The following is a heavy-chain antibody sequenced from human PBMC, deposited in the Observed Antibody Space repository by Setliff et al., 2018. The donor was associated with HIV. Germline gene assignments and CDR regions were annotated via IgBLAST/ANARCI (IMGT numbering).Heavy chain of an antibody. Sequence: PGESLKISCQGSGYTFSTYWIAWVRQTPGKGMDWVGLIYPDKSDTKYRPSLQGQVTISADKSIATAYLQWNNLKASDTALYYCARLRHNRPWRVVNSPLDSWGQGTLVTVSS. CDR2: IYPDKSDT. D-gene: IGHD6-19*01. J-gene: IGHJ4*02. V-gene: IGHV5-51*01. CDR3: ARLRHNRPWRVVNSPLDS. CDR1: GYTFSTYW.